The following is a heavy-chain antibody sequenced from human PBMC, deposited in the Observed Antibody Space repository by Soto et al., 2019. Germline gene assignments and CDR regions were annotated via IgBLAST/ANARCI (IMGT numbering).Heavy chain of an antibody. Sequence: EVQLVESGERLVPPGKSLRLYCAASGFTFDDYAMHWVRQVPGKCLEWVSGISANGGSIRYGESVKGRYTISRDNAKNSLFLQMNSLSAEDTALYYCAKSGEPGVVAATSFDFWGQGPMVTVSS. CDR3: AKSGEPGVVAATSFDF. V-gene: IGHV3-9*01. D-gene: IGHD2-15*01. CDR1: GFTFDDYA. J-gene: IGHJ4*02. CDR2: ISANGGSI.